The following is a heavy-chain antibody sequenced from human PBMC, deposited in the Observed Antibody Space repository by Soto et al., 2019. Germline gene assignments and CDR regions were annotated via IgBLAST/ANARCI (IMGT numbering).Heavy chain of an antibody. CDR2: IKSKTDGGTA. V-gene: IGHV3-15*01. D-gene: IGHD1-26*01. CDR1: RFSFTNAW. J-gene: IGHJ6*02. CDR3: STDIGIYGLDI. Sequence: EVQLVESGGGFVQPGGSLRLSCVASRFSFTNAWMSWVRQAPGKGPEWVGRIKSKTDGGTADYAAPGKGRFTISRNDSQNSLYLHMDSLKTADTALYHCSTDIGIYGLDIWGQGTTVTVSS.